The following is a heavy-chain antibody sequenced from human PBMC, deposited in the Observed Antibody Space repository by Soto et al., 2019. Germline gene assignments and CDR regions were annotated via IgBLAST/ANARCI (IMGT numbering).Heavy chain of an antibody. CDR1: GFTFSNAW. V-gene: IGHV3-15*01. J-gene: IGHJ3*02. D-gene: IGHD3-22*01. Sequence: PGGSLRLSCAASGFTFSNAWMSWVRQAPGKGLEWVGRIKSKTDGGTTDYAAPVKGRFTISRDDSKNTLYLQMNSLKTEDTAVYYCTSWSAYYYDSSGYSRTFDIWGRGTMVTVSS. CDR2: IKSKTDGGTT. CDR3: TSWSAYYYDSSGYSRTFDI.